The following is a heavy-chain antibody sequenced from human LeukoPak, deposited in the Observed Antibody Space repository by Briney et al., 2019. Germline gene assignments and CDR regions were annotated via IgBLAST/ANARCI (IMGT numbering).Heavy chain of an antibody. CDR2: INGRGGST. CDR3: ATPPTVTSFHC. D-gene: IGHD4-11*01. J-gene: IGHJ4*02. V-gene: IGHV3-23*01. Sequence: GGSLRLSCAASGFTLSNYAMSWVRQAPGKGLEWVSSINGRGGSTYYADSVKGRFTISRDNSKNTLYLQMNSLRAEDTAIYYCATPPTVTSFHCWGQGTLVTVSS. CDR1: GFTLSNYA.